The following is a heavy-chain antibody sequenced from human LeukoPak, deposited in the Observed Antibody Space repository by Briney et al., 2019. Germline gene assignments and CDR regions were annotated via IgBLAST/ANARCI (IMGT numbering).Heavy chain of an antibody. CDR3: ARDPVGGSGSYYETTNWFDP. J-gene: IGHJ5*02. D-gene: IGHD3-10*01. V-gene: IGHV1-18*01. Sequence: ASAKVSCKASDYTFTSYGIGWVRQAPGQGLEWMGWISAYNVNTNYAQKFQGRVSMTTDTSTSTAYMELRSLRSDDTAVYYCARDPVGGSGSYYETTNWFDPWGQGTLVTVSS. CDR2: ISAYNVNT. CDR1: DYTFTSYG.